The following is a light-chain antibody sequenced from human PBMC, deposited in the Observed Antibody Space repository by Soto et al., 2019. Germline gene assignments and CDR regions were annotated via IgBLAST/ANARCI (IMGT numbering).Light chain of an antibody. Sequence: QSVLTQPPSVSGAPGQRVTISCTGSSSNIGAGYDVHWYQQLPGTAPKLLIYGNSNRPSGVPDRFSGSKSGTSASLAITGLQAADEADYYCQSYASSLSRVFGGGTKVTVL. J-gene: IGLJ2*01. CDR1: SSNIGAGYD. CDR3: QSYASSLSRV. CDR2: GNS. V-gene: IGLV1-40*01.